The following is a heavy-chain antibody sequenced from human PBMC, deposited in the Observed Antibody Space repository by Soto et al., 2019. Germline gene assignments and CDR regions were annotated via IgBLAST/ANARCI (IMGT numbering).Heavy chain of an antibody. Sequence: GETLKISCKAIGYTFTNYWIGWVRQTPGKGLEWMGIIFPGDSDTRYNPSFEGQVTVSADESISTAYLQWNTLKASDTAMYYCVRPNFGALTHFDFWGQGTLVTVSS. V-gene: IGHV5-51*01. J-gene: IGHJ4*02. CDR1: GYTFTNYW. D-gene: IGHD3-16*01. CDR2: IFPGDSDT. CDR3: VRPNFGALTHFDF.